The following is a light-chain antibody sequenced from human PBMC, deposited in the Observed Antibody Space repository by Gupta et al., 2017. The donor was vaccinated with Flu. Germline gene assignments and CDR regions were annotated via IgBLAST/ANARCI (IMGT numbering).Light chain of an antibody. V-gene: IGKV3-11*01. J-gene: IGKJ4*01. CDR2: DAS. CDR3: QQRRDLLT. Sequence: DIVLTQSPATLSLSPGERASPSCRASQSVSNFLAWYQHKPGQAPRLLIYDASNRATGIPARFSGSGSGTDFTLTISSLEPEDSAVYYCQQRRDLLTFGGGTRVQIK. CDR1: QSVSNF.